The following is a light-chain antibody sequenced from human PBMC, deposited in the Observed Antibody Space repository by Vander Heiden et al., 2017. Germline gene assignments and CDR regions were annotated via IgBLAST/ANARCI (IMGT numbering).Light chain of an antibody. CDR1: QGISSY. J-gene: IGKJ1*01. CDR2: AAS. CDR3: QQLNSYPWT. V-gene: IGKV1-9*01. Sequence: DIQLTPSPSFLSASVGDRVTITCRASQGISSYLAWYQQKPGKAPKLRIYAASTLQRGVPSRFSGSGSGTEFTLTISSLQPEDFATYYCQQLNSYPWTFGQGTKVEIK.